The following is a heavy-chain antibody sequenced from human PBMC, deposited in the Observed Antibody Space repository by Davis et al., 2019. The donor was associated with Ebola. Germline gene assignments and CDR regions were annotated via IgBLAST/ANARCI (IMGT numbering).Heavy chain of an antibody. V-gene: IGHV4-34*01. J-gene: IGHJ4*02. CDR3: ARGDLGGKQLVY. D-gene: IGHD6-13*01. Sequence: MPSETLSLTCAVYGGSFSDYFWSWIRQPPGKGLEWIGEINPSGNTNYNPSLKSRVTISVDTSKNQFSLQLNSVTAADTAVYYCARGDLGGKQLVYWGQGTLVTVSS. CDR1: GGSFSDYF. CDR2: INPSGNT.